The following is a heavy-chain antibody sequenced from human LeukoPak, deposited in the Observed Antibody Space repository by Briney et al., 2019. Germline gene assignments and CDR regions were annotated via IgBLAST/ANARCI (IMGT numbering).Heavy chain of an antibody. J-gene: IGHJ6*02. CDR2: IYYSGST. D-gene: IGHD3-22*01. CDR1: GGSISSYS. V-gene: IGHV4-59*01. CDR3: ARDHYDSSGYYYYSYGMDV. Sequence: SETLSLTCTVSGGSISSYSWNWIRQPPGKGLEWIGHIYYSGSTSYNPSLKSRVTISVDTSKNQFSLKLSSVTAADTAVYYCARDHYDSSGYYYYSYGMDVWGQGTTVSVSS.